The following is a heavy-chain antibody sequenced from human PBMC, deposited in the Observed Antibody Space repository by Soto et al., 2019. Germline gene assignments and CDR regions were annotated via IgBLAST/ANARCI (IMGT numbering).Heavy chain of an antibody. CDR1: GGTFSSYA. Sequence: QVQLVQSGAEVKKPGSSVKVSCKASGGTFSSYAISWVRQAPGQGLEWMGGIIPIFGTANYAQKFQGRVTITADESTSTANMELSSLRSEDTAVYYCARGNSITIFGVVRYGNYYYYYGMDVWGQGTTVTVSS. D-gene: IGHD3-3*01. J-gene: IGHJ6*02. CDR2: IIPIFGTA. CDR3: ARGNSITIFGVVRYGNYYYYYGMDV. V-gene: IGHV1-69*01.